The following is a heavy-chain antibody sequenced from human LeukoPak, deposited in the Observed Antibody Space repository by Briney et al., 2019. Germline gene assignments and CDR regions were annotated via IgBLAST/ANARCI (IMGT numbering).Heavy chain of an antibody. D-gene: IGHD3-10*01. CDR3: ARGDGSGSYFSWFDP. CDR1: GGSFSGYY. CDR2: INHSGST. V-gene: IGHV4-34*01. Sequence: PSETLSLTCAVYGGSFSGYYWSWIRQPPGKGLEWIGEINHSGSTNYNPSLKSRVTISVDTSKNQFSLKLSFVTAADTAVYYCARGDGSGSYFSWFDPWGQGTLVTVSS. J-gene: IGHJ5*02.